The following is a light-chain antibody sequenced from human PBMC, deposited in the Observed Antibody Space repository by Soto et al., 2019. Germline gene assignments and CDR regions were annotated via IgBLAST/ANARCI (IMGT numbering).Light chain of an antibody. CDR2: DAS. V-gene: IGKV3-11*01. Sequence: EFVLTQSPATLSLSPRERATLSCRASQSVNSYLAWYQQKPGQAPRLLIYDASNRATGVPARFSGSGSGTDFTLTISSLEPEDFAVYYCQQRTNWLMYTFGQGTKLEIK. CDR1: QSVNSY. CDR3: QQRTNWLMYT. J-gene: IGKJ2*01.